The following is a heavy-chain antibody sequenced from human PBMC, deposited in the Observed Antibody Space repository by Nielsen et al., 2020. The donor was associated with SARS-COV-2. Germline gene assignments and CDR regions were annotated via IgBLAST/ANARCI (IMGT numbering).Heavy chain of an antibody. D-gene: IGHD3-22*01. CDR3: ARDHIDPNFYYDSSGNGFDY. CDR2: ISSSSSYI. Sequence: GGSLRLSCAASGFTFSSYSMNWVRQAPGKGLEWVSSISSSSSYIYYADSVKGRFTISRDNAKNSLYLQMNSLRAEDTAVYYCARDHIDPNFYYDSSGNGFDYWGQGTLVTVSS. CDR1: GFTFSSYS. J-gene: IGHJ4*02. V-gene: IGHV3-21*01.